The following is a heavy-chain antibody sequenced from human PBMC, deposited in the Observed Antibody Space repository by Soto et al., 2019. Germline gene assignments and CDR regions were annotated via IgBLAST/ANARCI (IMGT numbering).Heavy chain of an antibody. V-gene: IGHV4-31*03. CDR1: GGSISSGGYY. CDR3: ARDLVGDWNPDAFDI. D-gene: IGHD1-1*01. J-gene: IGHJ3*02. Sequence: SETLSLTCTVSGGSISSGGYYWSWIRQHPGKGLEWIGYIYYSGSTYYNPSLKSRVTISVDTSKNQFSLKLSSVTAADTAVYYCARDLVGDWNPDAFDIWGQGTMVTVSS. CDR2: IYYSGST.